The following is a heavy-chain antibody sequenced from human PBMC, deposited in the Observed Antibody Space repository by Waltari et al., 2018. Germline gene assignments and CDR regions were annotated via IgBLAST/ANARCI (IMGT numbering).Heavy chain of an antibody. CDR1: GGSFSGYY. Sequence: QVQLQQWGAGLLKPSETLSLTCAVYGGSFSGYYWSWIRQPPGKGLEWIGEINHSGSTNYNPSLKSRVTISVDTSKNQFSLKLSSVTAADTAVYYCATPHPGDYWGQGTLVTVSS. CDR3: ATPHPGDY. D-gene: IGHD3-10*01. J-gene: IGHJ4*02. V-gene: IGHV4-34*01. CDR2: INHSGST.